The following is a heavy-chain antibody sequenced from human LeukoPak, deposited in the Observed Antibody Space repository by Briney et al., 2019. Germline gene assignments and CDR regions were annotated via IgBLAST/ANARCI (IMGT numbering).Heavy chain of an antibody. CDR3: ARSLLLRFFNWFDP. V-gene: IGHV1-3*01. D-gene: IGHD3-3*01. J-gene: IGHJ5*02. CDR2: INAGNGNT. CDR1: GYTFTSYD. Sequence: ASVKVSCKASGYTFTSYDINWVRQATGQRLEWMGWINAGNGNTKYSQKFQGRVTITRDTSASTAYVELSSLRSEDTAVYYCARSLLLRFFNWFDPWGQGTLVTVSS.